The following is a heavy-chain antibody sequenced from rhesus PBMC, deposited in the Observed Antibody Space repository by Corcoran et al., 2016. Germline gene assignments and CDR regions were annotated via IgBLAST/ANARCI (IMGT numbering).Heavy chain of an antibody. CDR1: GGSISDDYY. Sequence: QVQLQESGPGLVKPSETLSLTCAVSGGSISDDYYWSWIRQPPGKGLEWIGYIYGSSTSTNYNPSLKSRVTISKDTSKNQFSLKLSSVTAADTAVYYCARDPPGAGTTLGYWGQGVLVTVSS. CDR2: IYGSSTST. CDR3: ARDPPGAGTTLGY. V-gene: IGHV4S10*01. J-gene: IGHJ4*01. D-gene: IGHD1-20*01.